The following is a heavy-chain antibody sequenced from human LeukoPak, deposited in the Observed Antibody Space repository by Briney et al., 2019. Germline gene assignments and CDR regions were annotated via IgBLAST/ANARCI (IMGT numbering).Heavy chain of an antibody. CDR2: ISGSGTTI. D-gene: IGHD3-22*01. CDR1: GFTLSSYS. J-gene: IGHJ4*02. CDR3: ARDRGPAGYLDY. V-gene: IGHV3-48*04. Sequence: PGGSLRLSCAASGFTLSSYSMNWIRQAPGKGLEWVSYISGSGTTILYADSVKGRFTISRDNAKNSVYLQMNSLRAEDTALYYCARDRGPAGYLDYWGQGTLVTVSS.